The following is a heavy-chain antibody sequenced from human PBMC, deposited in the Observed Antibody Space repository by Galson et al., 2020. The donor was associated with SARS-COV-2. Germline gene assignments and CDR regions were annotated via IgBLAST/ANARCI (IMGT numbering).Heavy chain of an antibody. J-gene: IGHJ3*02. V-gene: IGHV4-34*01. Sequence: SETLSLTCAVYGGSFSGYYWSWIRQPPGKGLEWIGEINHSGSTNYNPSLKSRVTISVDTSKNQFSLKLSSVTAADTAVYYCARPYSYGYRPYDAFDIWGQGTMFTVSS. CDR2: INHSGST. CDR1: GGSFSGYY. D-gene: IGHD5-18*01. CDR3: ARPYSYGYRPYDAFDI.